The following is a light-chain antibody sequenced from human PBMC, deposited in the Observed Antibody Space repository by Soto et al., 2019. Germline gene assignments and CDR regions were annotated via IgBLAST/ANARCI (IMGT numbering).Light chain of an antibody. Sequence: QAVVTQPPSVSGAPGQRVTISCTGSSSNIGAGYDVHWYQQFPGTAPKLLIYANNNRPSGVPDRFSASKSGTSASLAITGLQSDDEADYYCQSYDTNLRGGFGTGTKVTVL. CDR2: ANN. V-gene: IGLV1-40*01. CDR3: QSYDTNLRGG. CDR1: SSNIGAGYD. J-gene: IGLJ1*01.